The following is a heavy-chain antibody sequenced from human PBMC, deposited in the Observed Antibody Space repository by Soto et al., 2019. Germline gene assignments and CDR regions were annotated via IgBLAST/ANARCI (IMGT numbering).Heavy chain of an antibody. Sequence: ASVKVSCKASGGTFSSYAISWVRQAPGQGLEWMGGIIPIFGTANYAQKFQGRVTITADESTSTAYMELSSLRSEDTAVYYCAREGYCSSTSCPGMDVWGQGTTVTVSS. CDR3: AREGYCSSTSCPGMDV. D-gene: IGHD2-2*01. V-gene: IGHV1-69*13. J-gene: IGHJ6*02. CDR1: GGTFSSYA. CDR2: IIPIFGTA.